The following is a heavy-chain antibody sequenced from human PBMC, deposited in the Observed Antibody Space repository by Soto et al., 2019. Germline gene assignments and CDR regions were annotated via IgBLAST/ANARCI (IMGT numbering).Heavy chain of an antibody. V-gene: IGHV4-59*01. J-gene: IGHJ4*02. CDR1: GCSISSYY. D-gene: IGHD1-1*01. CDR3: ARLATRYYFDY. Sequence: SETLSLTCTVSGCSISSYYWSWIRQPPGKGLGWIGYIYYSGSTNYNPSLKSRVTISVDTSKNQFSLKMSSVTAADTAVYYCARLATRYYFDYWGQGTLATVS. CDR2: IYYSGST.